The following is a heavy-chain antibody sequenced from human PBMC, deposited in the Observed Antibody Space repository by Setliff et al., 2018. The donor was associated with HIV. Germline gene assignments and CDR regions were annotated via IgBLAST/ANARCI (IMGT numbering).Heavy chain of an antibody. CDR1: GGSFTGYY. CDR3: AKRTFGSGRLDP. J-gene: IGHJ5*02. V-gene: IGHV4-4*09. D-gene: IGHD3-16*01. CDR2: IHTTGST. Sequence: ASETLSLTCTVYGGSFTGYYWTWIRQPPGKGLEWIGQIHTTGSTNYNPSLKSRVTISMDTSKNQFSLNLNSVTATDTAVYYCAKRTFGSGRLDPWGQGTLVTVSS.